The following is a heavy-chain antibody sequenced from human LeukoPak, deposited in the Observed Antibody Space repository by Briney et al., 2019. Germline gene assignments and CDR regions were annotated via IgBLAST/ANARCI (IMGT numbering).Heavy chain of an antibody. D-gene: IGHD6-13*01. V-gene: IGHV3-21*01. J-gene: IGHJ6*02. CDR2: ISSSSSNM. Sequence: GGSLRLSCAASGFTFSTYTMNWVRQAPGKGLEWVSSISSSSSNMYYADSLKGRFTISRDNAKNSLYLQMNSLRAEDTAVYYCARDRVSSRVYYGMDVWGQGTTVTVSS. CDR1: GFTFSTYT. CDR3: ARDRVSSRVYYGMDV.